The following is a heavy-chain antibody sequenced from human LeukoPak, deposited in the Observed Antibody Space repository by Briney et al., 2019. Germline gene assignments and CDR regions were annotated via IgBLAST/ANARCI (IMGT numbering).Heavy chain of an antibody. Sequence: SETLSLTCTVYGGSFSGYYWSWIRQPPGKGLEWIGETNHSGSTDYNPSLKSRVTISVDTSKNQFSLKLSSVTAADTAVYYCARGEGYYYDSNGYYPSYFDYWGQGTLVTVSS. D-gene: IGHD3-22*01. CDR1: GGSFSGYY. J-gene: IGHJ4*02. V-gene: IGHV4-34*01. CDR3: ARGEGYYYDSNGYYPSYFDY. CDR2: TNHSGST.